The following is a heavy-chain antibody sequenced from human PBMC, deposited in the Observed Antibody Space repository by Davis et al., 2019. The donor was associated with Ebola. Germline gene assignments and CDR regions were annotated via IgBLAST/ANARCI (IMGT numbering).Heavy chain of an antibody. CDR3: ARASYDFWSGTGSMVQGVPRINSYYYYGMDV. V-gene: IGHV3-73*01. CDR1: GFTFSGSA. CDR2: IRSKANSYAT. D-gene: IGHD3-3*01. Sequence: GESLKISCAASGFTFSGSAMHWVRQASGKGLEWVGRIRSKANSYATAYAASVKGRFTISRDDSKNKAYLQMNSLKTEDTAVYYCARASYDFWSGTGSMVQGVPRINSYYYYGMDVWGQGTTVTVSS. J-gene: IGHJ6*02.